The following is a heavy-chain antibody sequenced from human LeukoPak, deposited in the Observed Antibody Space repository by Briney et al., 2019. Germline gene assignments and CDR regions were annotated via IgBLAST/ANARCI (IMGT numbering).Heavy chain of an antibody. CDR3: ARLWDSSSSLDH. J-gene: IGHJ4*02. Sequence: SETLSLTCTVSGGSISSYYWTWIRQPPGKGLGLEWIGYIYYSGGTNYNPSLKSRVTISIDTSKNQVSLKLSSVTAADTAVYYCARLWDSSSSLDHWGQGTLVTVSS. D-gene: IGHD6-6*01. CDR1: GGSISSYY. CDR2: IYYSGGT. V-gene: IGHV4-59*08.